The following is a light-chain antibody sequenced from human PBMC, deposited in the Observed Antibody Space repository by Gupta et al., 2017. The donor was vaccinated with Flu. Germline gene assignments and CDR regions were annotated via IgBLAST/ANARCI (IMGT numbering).Light chain of an antibody. CDR3: AAWDDSRNGGV. Sequence: RVTISCSGSSSNIGSNSVNWYLQLPGTAPKLLIYSNNKRPSGVPDRFSGAKSGTSASLAISGAQAEDEADYYCAAWDDSRNGGVFGGGTKLTVL. CDR2: SNN. V-gene: IGLV1-44*01. CDR1: SSNIGSNS. J-gene: IGLJ3*02.